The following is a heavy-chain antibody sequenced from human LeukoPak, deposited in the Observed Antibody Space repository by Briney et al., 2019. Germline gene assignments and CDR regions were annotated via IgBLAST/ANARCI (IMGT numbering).Heavy chain of an antibody. CDR3: AREGPGTAVRGVIISWFDP. J-gene: IGHJ5*02. CDR2: IYYSGST. CDR1: GGSISSSSYY. D-gene: IGHD3-10*01. Sequence: SETLSLTCTVSGGSISSSSYYWGWIRQPPGKGLEWIGSIYYSGSTYYNPSLKSRVTISVDTSKNQFSLKLSSVTAADTAVYYCAREGPGTAVRGVIISWFDPWGQGTLVTVSS. V-gene: IGHV4-39*07.